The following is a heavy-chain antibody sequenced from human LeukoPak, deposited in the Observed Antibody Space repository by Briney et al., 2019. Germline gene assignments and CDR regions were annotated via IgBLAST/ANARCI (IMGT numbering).Heavy chain of an antibody. D-gene: IGHD3-22*01. CDR2: IYSGGST. Sequence: GGSLRLSCAASGFTVSSNYMSWVRQAPGKGLGWVSVIYSGGSTDYADSVRGRFTISRDNSKNTLFLQMNSLRVEDTAVYYCARRGIYDSSGYPDYWGQGTLVTVSS. CDR1: GFTVSSNY. V-gene: IGHV3-66*01. CDR3: ARRGIYDSSGYPDY. J-gene: IGHJ4*02.